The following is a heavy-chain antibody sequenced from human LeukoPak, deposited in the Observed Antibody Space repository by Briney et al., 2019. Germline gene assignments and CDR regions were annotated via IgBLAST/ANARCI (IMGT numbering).Heavy chain of an antibody. D-gene: IGHD2-21*02. V-gene: IGHV4-39*07. CDR3: ARDKEYCGGDCSYWYFDL. J-gene: IGHJ2*01. CDR1: GGSISSRSYY. Sequence: SETLSLTCTASGGSISSRSYYWGWIRQPPGKGLEWIGSIYYSGTTYYNPSLKSRVTMSLDTSMNQFSLKLSSVTAADTAVYYCARDKEYCGGDCSYWYFDLWGRGTAVTVSS. CDR2: IYYSGTT.